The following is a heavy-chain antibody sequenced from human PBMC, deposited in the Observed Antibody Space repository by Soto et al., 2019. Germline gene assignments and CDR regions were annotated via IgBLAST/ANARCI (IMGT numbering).Heavy chain of an antibody. Sequence: EVQLVESGGGLVQPGGSLRLSCAASGVTVSSNYMSWVRQAPGKGLEWVSVIYSGGSTYYADSVKGRFTISRDNCKNTLYIQMNSLRAEDTSVYYCARHGYNYGGGYFDYWGQGTLVTVSS. V-gene: IGHV3-66*04. J-gene: IGHJ4*02. CDR2: IYSGGST. CDR1: GVTVSSNY. D-gene: IGHD5-18*01. CDR3: ARHGYNYGGGYFDY.